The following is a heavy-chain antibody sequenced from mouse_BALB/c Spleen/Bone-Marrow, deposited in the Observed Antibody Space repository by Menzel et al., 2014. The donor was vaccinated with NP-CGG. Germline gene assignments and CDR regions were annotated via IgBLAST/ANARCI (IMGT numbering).Heavy chain of an antibody. V-gene: IGHV14-3*02. CDR3: ARSGDYGSSLAY. CDR1: GFNIKDTY. J-gene: IGHJ3*01. CDR2: IDPANGNT. Sequence: VQLQQSGAELVKPGASVKLSCTASGFNIKDTYMHWVKQRPEQGLEWIGRIDPANGNTKYDPKFQGKATITADTSSNPAYLQLNSPTSEDTAVYYCARSGDYGSSLAYWGQGTLVTVSA. D-gene: IGHD1-1*01.